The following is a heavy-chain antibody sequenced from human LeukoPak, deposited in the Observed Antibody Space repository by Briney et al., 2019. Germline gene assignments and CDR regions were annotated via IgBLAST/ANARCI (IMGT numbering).Heavy chain of an antibody. J-gene: IGHJ4*02. CDR2: ISSSSSTI. CDR3: AREFRGVISYFDY. D-gene: IGHD3-10*01. V-gene: IGHV3-48*01. Sequence: GGSLRLSCAASGFTFSSYYMNWVRQAPGKGLEWVSSISSSSSTIYYADSVKGRFTISRDNAKNSLYLQMNSLRAEDTTVYYCAREFRGVISYFDYWGQGTLVTVSS. CDR1: GFTFSSYY.